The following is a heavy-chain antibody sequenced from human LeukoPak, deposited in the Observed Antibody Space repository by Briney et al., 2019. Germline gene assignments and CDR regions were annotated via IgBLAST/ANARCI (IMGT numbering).Heavy chain of an antibody. CDR3: AAARKDIVVVPAAVNYYNYMDV. V-gene: IGHV4-30-4*08. J-gene: IGHJ6*03. Sequence: SSQTLSLTCTVSGGSISSGDYYWSWIRQPPGKGLEWIGYIYSSGSTYYNPSLKSRVTISVDTSKNQFSLKLSAVTAADTAGSYWAAARKDIVVVPAAVNYYNYMDVWGKGATVTVSS. CDR1: GGSISSGDYY. D-gene: IGHD2-2*01. CDR2: IYSSGST.